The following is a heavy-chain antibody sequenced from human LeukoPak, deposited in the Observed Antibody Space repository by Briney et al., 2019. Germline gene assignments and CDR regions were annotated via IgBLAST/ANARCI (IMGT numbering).Heavy chain of an antibody. D-gene: IGHD4-11*01. CDR3: AKEATATTFFDY. J-gene: IGHJ4*02. V-gene: IGHV3-23*01. CDR1: GFTFSSYA. CDR2: ISGSGGST. Sequence: PGGSLRLSCAASGFTFSSYAMSWVRQAPGKGLEWVPAISGSGGSTFYADSVKGRFTISRDNSKNTLYLPMNSLRAEDTAVYYCAKEATATTFFDYWGQGTLVTVSS.